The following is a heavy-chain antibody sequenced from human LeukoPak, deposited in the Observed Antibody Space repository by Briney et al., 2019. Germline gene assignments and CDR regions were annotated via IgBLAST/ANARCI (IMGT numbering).Heavy chain of an antibody. D-gene: IGHD6-13*01. V-gene: IGHV3-23*01. CDR1: GFTLSGYW. CDR3: ARADRYGTTWYGRVDY. Sequence: GGSLRLSCAASGFTLSGYWMHWVRQAPGKGLESVSDIRSTGGTTAYADSVKGRFTISRDNSRNTLYLQMNSLRAEDTAVYYCARADRYGTTWYGRVDYWGQGTLVTVSS. CDR2: IRSTGGTT. J-gene: IGHJ4*02.